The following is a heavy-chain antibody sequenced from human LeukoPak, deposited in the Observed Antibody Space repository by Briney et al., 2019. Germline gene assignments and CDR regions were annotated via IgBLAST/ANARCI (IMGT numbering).Heavy chain of an antibody. D-gene: IGHD6-19*01. CDR2: FDPEDGET. V-gene: IGHV1-24*01. J-gene: IGHJ6*04. Sequence: ASVKVSCKVSGYTLTELSMHWVRQAPGKGLEWMGGFDPEDGETIYAQKFQGRVTMTEDTSTDTAYMELSSLRSEDTAVYYCARDWEVGSSVSYGMAVWAKGTRLTSPQ. CDR3: ARDWEVGSSVSYGMAV. CDR1: GYTLTELS.